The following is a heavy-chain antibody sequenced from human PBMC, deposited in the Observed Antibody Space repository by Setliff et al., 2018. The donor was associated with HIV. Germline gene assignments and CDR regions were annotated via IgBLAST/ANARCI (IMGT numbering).Heavy chain of an antibody. V-gene: IGHV3-30*04. CDR1: GFTFNDYA. D-gene: IGHD3-16*02. CDR2: ISHDGRNQ. CDR3: ARASVGVWGSYPD. Sequence: PGGSLRLSCVASGFTFNDYAIHWVRQVPGKGLEWVAIISHDGRNQNYADSVKGRFTISRDNSKNTLYLQMNSLRPEDTALYYCARASVGVWGSYPDWGQGTLVTVSS. J-gene: IGHJ4*02.